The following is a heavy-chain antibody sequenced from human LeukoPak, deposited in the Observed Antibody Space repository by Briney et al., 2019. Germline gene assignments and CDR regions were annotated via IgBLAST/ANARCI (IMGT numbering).Heavy chain of an antibody. D-gene: IGHD2-15*01. V-gene: IGHV4-34*01. CDR1: GGSFSGYY. CDR2: INHSGST. Sequence: PSETLSLTCAVYGGSFSGYYWSWIRQPPGKGLEWIGEINHSGSTNYNPSLKSRITISVDTSKNQFSLKLSSVTAADTAVYYCARGGMVVAVAGAMGSVSNWFDPWGQGTLVTVSS. J-gene: IGHJ5*02. CDR3: ARGGMVVAVAGAMGSVSNWFDP.